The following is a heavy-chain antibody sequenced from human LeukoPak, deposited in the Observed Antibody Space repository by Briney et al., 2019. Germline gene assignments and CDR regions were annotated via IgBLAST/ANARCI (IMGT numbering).Heavy chain of an antibody. J-gene: IGHJ4*02. CDR3: ARPRGRKNCSGGSCYSALFDY. CDR1: GGTFSSYA. V-gene: IGHV1-69*04. D-gene: IGHD2-15*01. CDR2: IIPIFGIA. Sequence: SVKVSCKASGGTFSSYAISWVRQAPGQGLEWMGRIIPIFGIANYAQEFQGRVTITADKSTSTAYMELSSLRSEDTAVYYCARPRGRKNCSGGSCYSALFDYWGQGTLVTVSS.